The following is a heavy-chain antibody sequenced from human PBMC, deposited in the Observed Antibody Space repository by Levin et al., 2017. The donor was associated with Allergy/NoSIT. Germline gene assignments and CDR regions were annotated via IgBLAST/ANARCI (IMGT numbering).Heavy chain of an antibody. CDR3: ARLHILLGSGTFDY. D-gene: IGHD1-7*01. CDR1: GFVFSSYW. J-gene: IGHJ4*02. CDR2: IRQDGSDT. V-gene: IGHV3-7*01. Sequence: GESLKISCAASGFVFSSYWMAWVRQAPGKGLEWVANIRQDGSDTYYLDSLRGRFSLSRDNAKNSLYLQMSSLRADDTAVYYCARLHILLGSGTFDYWGQGTLVTVSS.